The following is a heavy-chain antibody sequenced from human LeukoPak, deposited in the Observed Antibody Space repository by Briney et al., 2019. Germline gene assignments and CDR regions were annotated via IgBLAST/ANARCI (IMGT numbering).Heavy chain of an antibody. Sequence: PGRSLRLSCAASGFTFDDYAMHWVRQAPGKGLEWVSGISWNSGSIGYADSVKGRFTISRDNAKNSLYLQMNSLRAEDMALYYCVKDSGYGDYYFDYWGQGTLVTVSS. D-gene: IGHD4-17*01. J-gene: IGHJ4*02. V-gene: IGHV3-9*03. CDR2: ISWNSGSI. CDR3: VKDSGYGDYYFDY. CDR1: GFTFDDYA.